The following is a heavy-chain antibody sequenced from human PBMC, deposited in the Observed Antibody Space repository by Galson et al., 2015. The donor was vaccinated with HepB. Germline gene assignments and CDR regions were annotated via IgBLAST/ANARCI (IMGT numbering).Heavy chain of an antibody. D-gene: IGHD6-13*01. J-gene: IGHJ6*02. CDR1: GFLFSSYG. CDR2: IRYDGSEK. CDR3: ARDAVESISWEGYQYYGMDV. Sequence: SLRLSCAASGFLFSSYGMHWVRQAPGKGLEWVAFIRYDGSEKFYADSVKGRFTMSRDNRLYLQMSRLRSEDTAVYYCARDAVESISWEGYQYYGMDVWGQGTTVTVSS. V-gene: IGHV3-30*02.